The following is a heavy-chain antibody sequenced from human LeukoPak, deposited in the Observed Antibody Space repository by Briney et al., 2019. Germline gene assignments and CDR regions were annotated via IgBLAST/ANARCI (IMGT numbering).Heavy chain of an antibody. CDR3: ARANPHTAMVLGDPFDY. V-gene: IGHV3-30*03. D-gene: IGHD5-18*01. CDR2: ISYDGNNK. Sequence: GGSLRLSCAASGFTFSSYGMHWVRQAPGKGLEWVAVISYDGNNKYYADSVKGRFTISRDNSKNTLYLQMNSLRAEDTAVYYCARANPHTAMVLGDPFDYWGQGTLVTVSS. CDR1: GFTFSSYG. J-gene: IGHJ4*02.